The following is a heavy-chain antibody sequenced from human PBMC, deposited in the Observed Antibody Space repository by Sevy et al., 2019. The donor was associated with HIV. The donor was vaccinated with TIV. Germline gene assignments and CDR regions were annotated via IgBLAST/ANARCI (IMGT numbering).Heavy chain of an antibody. V-gene: IGHV3-30-3*01. CDR1: GFTFSSYA. CDR3: ARGQWLAQTGYYFDY. Sequence: GGSLRLSCAASGFTFSSYAMHWVRQAPGKGLEWVAVISYDGSNKYYADSVKGRFTISRDNSKNTLYLQMTSLRAEDTAVYYCARGQWLAQTGYYFDYWGQGTLVTVSS. D-gene: IGHD6-19*01. J-gene: IGHJ4*02. CDR2: ISYDGSNK.